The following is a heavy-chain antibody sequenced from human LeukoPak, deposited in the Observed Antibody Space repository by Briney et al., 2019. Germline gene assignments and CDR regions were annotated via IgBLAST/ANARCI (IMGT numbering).Heavy chain of an antibody. D-gene: IGHD1-14*01. J-gene: IGHJ4*02. CDR1: GYTFTGYY. CDR2: INPNSGGT. Sequence: ASVKVSCKASGYTFTGYYMHWVRQAPGQGLEWMGWINPNSGGTNYAQKFQGRATMTRATSISTAYMELSRLRSDDTAVYYCASGWRYANTQPPFDYWGQGTLVTVSS. V-gene: IGHV1-2*02. CDR3: ASGWRYANTQPPFDY.